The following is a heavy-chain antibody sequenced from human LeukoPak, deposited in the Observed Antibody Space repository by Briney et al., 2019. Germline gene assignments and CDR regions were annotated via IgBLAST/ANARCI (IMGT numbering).Heavy chain of an antibody. D-gene: IGHD5-18*01. Sequence: GGSLRLSCAASGFTFSDYYMSWIRQAPGKGLEWVSYISSSGSTIYYADSVKGRFTISRDNAKNSLYLQMNSLRAEDTAVYYCVRVRRPDTAMVYYYYYYMDVWGKGTTVTVSS. CDR1: GFTFSDYY. CDR3: VRVRRPDTAMVYYYYYYMDV. J-gene: IGHJ6*03. CDR2: ISSSGSTI. V-gene: IGHV3-11*01.